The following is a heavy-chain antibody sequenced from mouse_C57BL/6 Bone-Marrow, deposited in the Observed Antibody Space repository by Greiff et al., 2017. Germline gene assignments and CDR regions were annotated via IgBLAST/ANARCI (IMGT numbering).Heavy chain of an antibody. Sequence: EVQRVESGGDLVKPGGSLKLSCAASGFTFSSYGMSWVRQTPDKRLEWVATISSGGSYTYYPDSVKGRFTISSDNAKNTLYLQMSSLKSEDTAMYYCARHHAGFAYWGQGTLVTVSA. CDR2: ISSGGSYT. J-gene: IGHJ3*01. CDR3: ARHHAGFAY. V-gene: IGHV5-6*01. CDR1: GFTFSSYG.